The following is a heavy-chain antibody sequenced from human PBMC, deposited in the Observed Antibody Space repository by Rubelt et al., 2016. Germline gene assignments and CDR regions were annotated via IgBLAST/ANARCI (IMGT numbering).Heavy chain of an antibody. Sequence: QVQLVQSGAEVKKPGASVQVSCKASGYTFTSYGISWVRQAPGQGLEWMGWITAYNGNTNYAQTLQGRVTMTTDTSTSTAYMELRSLRSDDTAVYYCARVMITFGGVIEVGWFDPWGQGTLVTVSS. V-gene: IGHV1-18*01. D-gene: IGHD3-16*02. CDR3: ARVMITFGGVIEVGWFDP. J-gene: IGHJ5*02. CDR2: ITAYNGNT. CDR1: GYTFTSYG.